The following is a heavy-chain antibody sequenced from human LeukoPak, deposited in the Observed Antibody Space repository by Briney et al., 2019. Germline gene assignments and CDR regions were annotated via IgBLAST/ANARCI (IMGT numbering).Heavy chain of an antibody. CDR1: GGTFSSYA. J-gene: IGHJ4*02. V-gene: IGHV1-69*01. D-gene: IGHD3-10*01. CDR3: ARSPAMVRGVIHFDY. Sequence: SVKVSCKASGGTFSSYAISWVRQAPGQGLEWMGGIIPIFGTANYAQKFQGRVTITADESTGTAYMELSSLRSEDTAVYYCARSPAMVRGVIHFDYWGQGTLVTVSS. CDR2: IIPIFGTA.